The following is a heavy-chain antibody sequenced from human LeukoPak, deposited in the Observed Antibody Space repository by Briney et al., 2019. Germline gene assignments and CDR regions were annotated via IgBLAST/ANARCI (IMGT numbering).Heavy chain of an antibody. V-gene: IGHV3-33*01. CDR2: IWYDGSNK. Sequence: PGGSLRLSCAASGFTFSSYGMHWVRQAPGKGLEWVAVIWYDGSNKYYADSVKGRFTISRDNSKNTLYLQMNSLRAEDTAVYYCARDVAAAFYFDYCGQGTLVTVSS. D-gene: IGHD6-13*01. J-gene: IGHJ4*02. CDR1: GFTFSSYG. CDR3: ARDVAAAFYFDY.